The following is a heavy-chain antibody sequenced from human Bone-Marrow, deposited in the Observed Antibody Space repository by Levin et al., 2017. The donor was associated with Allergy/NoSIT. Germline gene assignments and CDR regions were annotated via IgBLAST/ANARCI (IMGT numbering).Heavy chain of an antibody. V-gene: IGHV3-53*01. Sequence: GESLKISCAASGFTVGNNHMTWVRQAPGKGLEWLSVIYSNGTTFYAESVRGRFTISRDGSKNTLHFQMHKLRAEDTAIYYCARGNYYSSGSLAYWGQGTLVAVSS. J-gene: IGHJ4*02. CDR1: GFTVGNNH. D-gene: IGHD3-10*01. CDR3: ARGNYYSSGSLAY. CDR2: IYSNGTT.